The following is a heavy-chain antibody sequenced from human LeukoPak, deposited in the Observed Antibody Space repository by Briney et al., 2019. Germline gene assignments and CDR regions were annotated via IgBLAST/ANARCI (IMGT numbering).Heavy chain of an antibody. Sequence: GGSLRLSCAASGFTFSSYAMRWVRQAPGKGLVWVSRINSDGSSTSYADSVKGRFTISRDNAKNTLYLQMNSLRAEDTAVYYCARDRSGYDFDYWGQGTLVTVSS. CDR2: INSDGSST. CDR3: ARDRSGYDFDY. J-gene: IGHJ4*02. D-gene: IGHD5-12*01. CDR1: GFTFSSYA. V-gene: IGHV3-74*01.